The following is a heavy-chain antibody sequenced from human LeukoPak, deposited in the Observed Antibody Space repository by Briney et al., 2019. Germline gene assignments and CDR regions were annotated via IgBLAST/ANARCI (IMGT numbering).Heavy chain of an antibody. Sequence: GGSLRLSCAASGFTFSGSAMTWVRQGPGTGLEFVASIIYSGGATYYADSVKGRFTISRDNSKNTLYLQMNSLRAEDTAVYYCAKGIGGSRNDAFDIWGQGTMVCVSS. D-gene: IGHD3-10*01. CDR3: AKGIGGSRNDAFDI. CDR2: IIYSGGAT. V-gene: IGHV3-23*01. J-gene: IGHJ3*02. CDR1: GFTFSGSA.